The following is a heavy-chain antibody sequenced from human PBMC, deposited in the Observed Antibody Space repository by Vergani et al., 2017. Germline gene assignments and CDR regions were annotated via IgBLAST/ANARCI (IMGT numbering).Heavy chain of an antibody. CDR1: GDSVSSNSAA. Sequence: QVQLQQSGPGLVKPSQTLSLTCAISGDSVSSNSAAWNWIRQSPPRGLGWLGRTYYRSKWYNDYAVTVKSRITINPDSYKNQFSLQLNSVTPEDTAVYYCARYAAGTESGWFDPWGQGTLVTVSS. CDR2: TYYRSKWYN. D-gene: IGHD6-13*01. CDR3: ARYAAGTESGWFDP. J-gene: IGHJ5*02. V-gene: IGHV6-1*01.